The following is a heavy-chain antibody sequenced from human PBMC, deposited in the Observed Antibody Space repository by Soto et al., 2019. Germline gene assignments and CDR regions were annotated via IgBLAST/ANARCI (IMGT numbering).Heavy chain of an antibody. Sequence: ASVKVSCRASGYTFTSYGISWVRQAPGKGIEWMGWISAYNGNTNYAQKLQGRVTMTTETSKRTAYMDLMILISDATAVYYCARVFLVGAYYHDYFGQGTLVTFCS. CDR3: ARVFLVGAYYHDY. CDR2: ISAYNGNT. V-gene: IGHV1-18*01. CDR1: GYTFTSYG. J-gene: IGHJ4*02. D-gene: IGHD3-22*01.